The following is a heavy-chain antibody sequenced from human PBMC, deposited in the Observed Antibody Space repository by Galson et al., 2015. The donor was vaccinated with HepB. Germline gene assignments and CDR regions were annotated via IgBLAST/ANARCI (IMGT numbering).Heavy chain of an antibody. CDR3: AKGYGLFDS. V-gene: IGHV3-23*01. CDR2: ITGKGDST. Sequence: SLRLSCAASGFAFDNHAMSWVRQAPGRGLEWISGITGKGDSTFYADSVKGRFTVSKDNSENMLFLQMNSLRAEDAGLYFCAKGYGLFDSWGQGILVTVSS. J-gene: IGHJ5*01. D-gene: IGHD3-16*01. CDR1: GFAFDNHA.